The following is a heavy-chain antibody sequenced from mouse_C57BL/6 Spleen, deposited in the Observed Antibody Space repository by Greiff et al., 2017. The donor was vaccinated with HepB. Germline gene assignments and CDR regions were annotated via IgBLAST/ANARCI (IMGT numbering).Heavy chain of an antibody. V-gene: IGHV10-1*01. CDR2: IRSKSNNYAT. Sequence: EVKLVESGGGLVQPKGSLKLSCAASGFSFNTYAMNWVRQAPGKGLEWVARIRSKSNNYATYYADSVKDRFTISRDDSESMLYLQMNNLKTEDTAMYYCVRQGRELHYYFDYWGQGTTLTVSS. CDR3: VRQGRELHYYFDY. J-gene: IGHJ2*01. CDR1: GFSFNTYA. D-gene: IGHD2-1*01.